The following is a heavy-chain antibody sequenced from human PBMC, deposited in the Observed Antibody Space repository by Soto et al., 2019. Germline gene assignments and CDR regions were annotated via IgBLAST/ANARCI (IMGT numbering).Heavy chain of an antibody. CDR3: ARGYSGYDYSWGLDY. CDR1: GGTFSIYV. D-gene: IGHD5-12*01. J-gene: IGHJ4*02. Sequence: GASVKVSCKASGGTFSIYVISWLRQAPRQGLEWMGGIIPIFGTASYAQKFQGRVTITADESTSTAYMELSSLRSEDTAVYYCARGYSGYDYSWGLDYWGQGTLVTVSS. V-gene: IGHV1-69*13. CDR2: IIPIFGTA.